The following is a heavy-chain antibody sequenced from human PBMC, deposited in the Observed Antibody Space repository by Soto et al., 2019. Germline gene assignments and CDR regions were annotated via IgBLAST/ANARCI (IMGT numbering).Heavy chain of an antibody. CDR3: ARVPYCSGGSCYSRAGDY. Sequence: EVQLVESGGGLVQPGGSLRLSCAASGFTFSSYWMSWVRQAPGKGLEWVANIKQDGSEKYYVDSVKGRFTISRDNAKNSLYLQMNSLRAEDTAVYYCARVPYCSGGSCYSRAGDYWGQGTLVTVSP. D-gene: IGHD2-15*01. J-gene: IGHJ4*02. CDR1: GFTFSSYW. V-gene: IGHV3-7*04. CDR2: IKQDGSEK.